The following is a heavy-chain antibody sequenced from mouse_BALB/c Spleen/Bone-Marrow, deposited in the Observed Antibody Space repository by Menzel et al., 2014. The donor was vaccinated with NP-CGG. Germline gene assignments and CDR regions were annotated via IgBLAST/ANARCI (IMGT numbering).Heavy chain of an antibody. J-gene: IGHJ2*01. Sequence: EVKLMESGGGLVQPGGSRKLSCAASGFTFSSFGMHWVRQAPEKGLEWVAYISSDSSTIYYADTVMGRFTISRDNPKNTLFLQMTSLRSEDTAMYYCVRSGSSSGYFDYWGQGTTLTVSS. CDR1: GFTFSSFG. CDR2: ISSDSSTI. CDR3: VRSGSSSGYFDY. D-gene: IGHD1-1*01. V-gene: IGHV5-17*02.